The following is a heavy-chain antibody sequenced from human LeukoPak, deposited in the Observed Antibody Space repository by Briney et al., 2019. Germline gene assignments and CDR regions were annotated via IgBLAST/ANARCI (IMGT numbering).Heavy chain of an antibody. V-gene: IGHV4-34*01. J-gene: IGHJ2*01. CDR1: GGSFSGYY. Sequence: SETLSLTCAVYGGSFSGYYWSWIRQPPGKGLEWIGEINHSGSTNYNPSLKSRVTMSVDTSKNQFSLKLTSVTAADTAVYYCARAYYDTSGYPGWYFDLWGRGTLVTVSS. D-gene: IGHD3-22*01. CDR2: INHSGST. CDR3: ARAYYDTSGYPGWYFDL.